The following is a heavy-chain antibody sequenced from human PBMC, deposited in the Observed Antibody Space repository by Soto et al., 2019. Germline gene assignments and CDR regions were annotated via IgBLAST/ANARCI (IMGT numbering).Heavy chain of an antibody. D-gene: IGHD2-15*01. CDR3: AVSSPDIVVLPSSIYFTS. Sequence: GGSLRLSCVASGSSSDPSTMHWVRELPGKGLEWVAGLSWDRSTVAYADSVQGRFTISRDHAKNSVDLLMDSLRPDDTALYFCAVSSPDIVVLPSSIYFTSWGPGTQVTV. J-gene: IGHJ4*02. CDR2: LSWDRSTV. CDR1: GSSSDPST. V-gene: IGHV3-9*02.